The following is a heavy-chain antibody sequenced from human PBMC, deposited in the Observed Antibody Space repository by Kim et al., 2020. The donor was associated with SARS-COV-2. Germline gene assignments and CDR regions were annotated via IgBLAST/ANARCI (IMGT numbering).Heavy chain of an antibody. D-gene: IGHD3-9*01. J-gene: IGHJ3*02. V-gene: IGHV3-30*07. Sequence: RFTISRDNSKNTLYLQMNSLRAEDTAVYYCARVKPYDILTGTPNDAFDIWGQGTMVTVSS. CDR3: ARVKPYDILTGTPNDAFDI.